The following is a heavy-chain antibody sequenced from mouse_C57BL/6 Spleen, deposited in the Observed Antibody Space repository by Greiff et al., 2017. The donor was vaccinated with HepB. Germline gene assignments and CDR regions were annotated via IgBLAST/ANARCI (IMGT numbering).Heavy chain of an antibody. CDR2: ISYDGSN. V-gene: IGHV3-6*01. Sequence: EVKLQESGPGLVKPSQSLSLTCSVTGYSITSGYYWNWIRQFPGNKLEWMGYISYDGSNNYNPSLKNRISLTRDTSKNQFFLKLNSVTTEDTATYYCARWALYYYGSGYAMDYWGQGTSVTVSS. CDR3: ARWALYYYGSGYAMDY. D-gene: IGHD1-1*01. J-gene: IGHJ4*01. CDR1: GYSITSGYY.